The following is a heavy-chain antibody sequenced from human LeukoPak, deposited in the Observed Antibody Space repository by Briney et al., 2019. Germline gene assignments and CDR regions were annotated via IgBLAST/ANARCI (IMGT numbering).Heavy chain of an antibody. J-gene: IGHJ5*02. Sequence: PGGSPRLSCAASGFTFSSYSMNWVRQAPGKGLEWVSSISSSSSYIYYADSAKGRFTISRDNAKNSLYLQMNSLRAEDTAVYYCARLRSVAEAWGQGTLVTVSS. D-gene: IGHD4-17*01. CDR1: GFTFSSYS. CDR3: ARLRSVAEA. CDR2: ISSSSSYI. V-gene: IGHV3-21*01.